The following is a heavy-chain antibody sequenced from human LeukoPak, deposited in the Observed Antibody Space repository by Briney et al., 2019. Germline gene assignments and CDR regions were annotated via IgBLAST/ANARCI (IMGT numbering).Heavy chain of an antibody. CDR3: ARGALGDGYDWLDH. D-gene: IGHD5-24*01. V-gene: IGHV4-59*01. Sequence: SETLSLTCTVSGGSISSYYWSWIRQPPGKGLEWIGYIYYSGSTNYNPSLKSRVTISVDTSKNQFSLKLSSVTAADTAVFYSARGALGDGYDWLDHWGQGTLVTVSS. CDR2: IYYSGST. CDR1: GGSISSYY. J-gene: IGHJ4*02.